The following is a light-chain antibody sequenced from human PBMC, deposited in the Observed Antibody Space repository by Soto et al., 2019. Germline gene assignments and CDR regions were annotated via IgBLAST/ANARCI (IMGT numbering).Light chain of an antibody. Sequence: IQMTRSPSSVSASVVDRGTSTLRASQGVSTWLAWYQQKPGKAPNLLIYTASSLQSGVPSRFSGSGSGTDFTLTINGLQPEDFATYYCQQAASFPITFGQGTRLEIK. CDR1: QGVSTW. CDR2: TAS. CDR3: QQAASFPIT. J-gene: IGKJ5*01. V-gene: IGKV1-12*01.